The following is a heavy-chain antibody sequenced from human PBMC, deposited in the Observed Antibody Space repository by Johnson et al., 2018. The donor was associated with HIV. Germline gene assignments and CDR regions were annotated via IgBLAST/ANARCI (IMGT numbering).Heavy chain of an antibody. J-gene: IGHJ3*02. V-gene: IGHV3-23*04. CDR1: GFTFSSYA. D-gene: IGHD2-2*01. Sequence: VQLVESGGGVVQPGRSLRLSCAASGFTFSSYAMSWVRQAPGKGLEWVSAISGSGGSTYYADSVKGRFTISRDNSKNTLYLQMNSLRAEDTAVYYCARETLGYCSSTSCYAFDIWGQGTMVTVSS. CDR3: ARETLGYCSSTSCYAFDI. CDR2: ISGSGGST.